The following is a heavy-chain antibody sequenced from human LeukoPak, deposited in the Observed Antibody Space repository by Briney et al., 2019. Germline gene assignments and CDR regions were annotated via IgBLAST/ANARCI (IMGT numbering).Heavy chain of an antibody. CDR3: ARVAGDDAFDI. J-gene: IGHJ3*02. D-gene: IGHD1-26*01. CDR1: GFTFSSYS. CDR2: ISSSSSTI. Sequence: GGSLRLSCAASGFTFSSYSTNWVRQAPGKGLEWVSYISSSSSTIYYADSVKGRFTISRDNAKNSLYLQMNSLRADDTAVYYCARVAGDDAFDIWGQGTMVTVSS. V-gene: IGHV3-48*04.